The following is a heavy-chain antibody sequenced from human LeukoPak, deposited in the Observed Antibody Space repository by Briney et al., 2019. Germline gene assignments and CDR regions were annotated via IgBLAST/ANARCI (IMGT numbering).Heavy chain of an antibody. J-gene: IGHJ4*02. CDR3: AKVNYYDSSGFYDY. CDR2: ILYDGFNK. Sequence: GRSLRLSCTASGFTFSDYDMHWVRQAPGKGLEWVAVILYDGFNKYYADSVKGRFTISRDNSKNTLYLQMNSLRAEDTAVYYCAKVNYYDSSGFYDYWGQGTLVTVSS. V-gene: IGHV3-30*18. CDR1: GFTFSDYD. D-gene: IGHD3-22*01.